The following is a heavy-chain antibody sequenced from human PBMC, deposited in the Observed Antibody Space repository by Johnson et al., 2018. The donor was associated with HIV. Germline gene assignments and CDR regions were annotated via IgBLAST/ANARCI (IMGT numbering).Heavy chain of an antibody. J-gene: IGHJ3*02. CDR3: AKDRSGGALGSFDI. D-gene: IGHD2-15*01. CDR1: GFTFNTYG. V-gene: IGHV3-30*02. CDR2: IRYDETNK. Sequence: QVQLVESGGGVVQTGTSLRLSCAASGFTFNTYGMHWVRQAPGKGLEWVAFIRYDETNKYYADSVKGRFTISRDNSKNTLYLQMNSLRDEDTALYYCAKDRSGGALGSFDIRGHGTMVTVSS.